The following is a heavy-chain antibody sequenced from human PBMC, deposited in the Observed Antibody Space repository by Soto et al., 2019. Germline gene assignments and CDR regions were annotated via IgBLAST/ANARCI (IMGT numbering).Heavy chain of an antibody. Sequence: QVQLVESGGGVVQPGRSLRLSCAASGFTFSSYAMHWVRQAPGKGLEWVAVISCDGSNKYYADSVKGRFTISRDNSKNTLYLQMNSLRAEDTAVYYCARETDGMDVWGQGTTVTVSS. CDR3: ARETDGMDV. J-gene: IGHJ6*02. CDR1: GFTFSSYA. CDR2: ISCDGSNK. V-gene: IGHV3-30-3*01.